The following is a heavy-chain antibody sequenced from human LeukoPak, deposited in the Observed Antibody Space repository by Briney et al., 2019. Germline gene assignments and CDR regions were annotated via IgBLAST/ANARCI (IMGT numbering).Heavy chain of an antibody. J-gene: IGHJ6*03. CDR1: GFTFSSYA. V-gene: IGHV3-23*01. Sequence: GGSLRLSCAASGFTFSSYAMSWVRQAPGKGLEWVSAISGSGGSTYYADSVKGRFTISRDNSKNTLYLQMNSLRAEDTAVYYCAKIRNNWNPPYYYMDVWGKGTTVTVSS. D-gene: IGHD1-20*01. CDR2: ISGSGGST. CDR3: AKIRNNWNPPYYYMDV.